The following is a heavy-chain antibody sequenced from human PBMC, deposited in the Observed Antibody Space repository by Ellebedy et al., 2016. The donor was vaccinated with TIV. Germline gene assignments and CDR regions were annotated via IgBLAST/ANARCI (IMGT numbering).Heavy chain of an antibody. J-gene: IGHJ4*02. Sequence: GESLKISCAASGFTFSDYYMSWIRQAPGKGLEWVSYISSSSSYTNYADAVQGRFTISRDNAKNSLYLQMNSLRAEDTAVYYCAKVATMIVRVTYFDYWGQGALVTVSS. CDR3: AKVATMIVRVTYFDY. V-gene: IGHV3-11*05. D-gene: IGHD3-22*01. CDR2: ISSSSSYT. CDR1: GFTFSDYY.